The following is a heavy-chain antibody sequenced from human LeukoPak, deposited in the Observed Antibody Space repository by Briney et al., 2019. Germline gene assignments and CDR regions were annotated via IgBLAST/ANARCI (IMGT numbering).Heavy chain of an antibody. CDR3: ARGGRYDSSGYSFDY. Sequence: ASVKVSCKASGYTFTSYDINWVRQATGQGHDWVGWMNPNSGNTGYAQKFQGRVTMTRNTSISTAYMELSSLRSEDTAVYYCARGGRYDSSGYSFDYWGQGTLVTVSS. D-gene: IGHD3-22*01. CDR1: GYTFTSYD. CDR2: MNPNSGNT. J-gene: IGHJ4*02. V-gene: IGHV1-8*01.